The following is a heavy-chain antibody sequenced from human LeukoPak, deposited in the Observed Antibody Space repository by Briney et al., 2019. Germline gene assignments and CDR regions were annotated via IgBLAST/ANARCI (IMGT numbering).Heavy chain of an antibody. CDR1: GGSFSGYY. Sequence: PSETPSLTCADYGGSFSGYYWNWIRQPPGKGLEWIGEINHAGSTNYNPSLKSRVTISVDTSKNQFSLKLSSVTAADTAVYYCARGYPKPAFDIWGQGTMVTVSS. CDR2: INHAGST. V-gene: IGHV4-34*01. J-gene: IGHJ3*02. CDR3: ARGYPKPAFDI.